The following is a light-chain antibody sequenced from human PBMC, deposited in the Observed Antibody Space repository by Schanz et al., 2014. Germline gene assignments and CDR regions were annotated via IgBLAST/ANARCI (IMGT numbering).Light chain of an antibody. V-gene: IGLV2-14*01. CDR2: DVN. Sequence: QSVLTQPPSASGSPGQSVTISCTGTSSDIGGRAYVSWYQQRPGKAPQLILYDVNSRPSGVSNRFSGSKSGNTASLTISGLQAEDEADYHCSSHTAITTAVVFGGGTKLTVL. J-gene: IGLJ2*01. CDR3: SSHTAITTAVV. CDR1: SSDIGGRAY.